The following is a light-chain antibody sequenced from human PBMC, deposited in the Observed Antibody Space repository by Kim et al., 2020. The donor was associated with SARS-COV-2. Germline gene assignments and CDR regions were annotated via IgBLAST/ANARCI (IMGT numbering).Light chain of an antibody. V-gene: IGKV1-5*01. CDR2: DAS. J-gene: IGKJ1*01. Sequence: GDRVTITCRASQSIWLAWYQQKPGKAPNLLIYDASNLESGVPSRFSGSGSGTQFTLTINSLQPDDFATYYCQEYKSDSWTFGQGTKVDIK. CDR1: QSIW. CDR3: QEYKSDSWT.